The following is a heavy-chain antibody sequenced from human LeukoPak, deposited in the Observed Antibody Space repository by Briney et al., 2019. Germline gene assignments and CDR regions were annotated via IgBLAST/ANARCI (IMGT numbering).Heavy chain of an antibody. CDR2: MNPNSGNT. Sequence: APVKVSCKASGYTFTSYDINWVRQATGQGLEWMGWMNPNSGNTGYAQKFQGRVTMTRDTSTSTVYMELSSLRSEDTAVYYCARGRNYYDSSRYYYEGDAFDIWGQGTMVTVSS. CDR3: ARGRNYYDSSRYYYEGDAFDI. D-gene: IGHD3-22*01. V-gene: IGHV1-8*01. CDR1: GYTFTSYD. J-gene: IGHJ3*02.